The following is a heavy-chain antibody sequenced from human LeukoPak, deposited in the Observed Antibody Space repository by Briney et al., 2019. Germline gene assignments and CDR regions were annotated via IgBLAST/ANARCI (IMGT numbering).Heavy chain of an antibody. CDR1: GFTFSSYW. V-gene: IGHV3-7*01. J-gene: IGHJ4*02. CDR3: AREYYYGSGSYPDFDY. Sequence: GGSLRLSCAASGFTFSSYWMSWVRQAPGKGLEWVANIKQDGSEKYYVDSVKGRFTISRDNAKNSLYLQMNSLRAEDTAVYYCAREYYYGSGSYPDFDYWGQGTLVTVSS. D-gene: IGHD3-10*01. CDR2: IKQDGSEK.